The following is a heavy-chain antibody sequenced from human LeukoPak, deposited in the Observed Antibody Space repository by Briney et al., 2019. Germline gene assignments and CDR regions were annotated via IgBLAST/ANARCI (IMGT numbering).Heavy chain of an antibody. CDR3: ARERRGYYDSSGYYRDAFDI. V-gene: IGHV3-53*01. Sequence: PGGSLRLSCAASGFTFSSNYMSWVRQAPGKGLEWVSVIYSGGSTYYADSVKGRFTISRDNSKNTLYLQMNSLRAEDTAVYYCARERRGYYDSSGYYRDAFDIWGQGTMVTVSS. J-gene: IGHJ3*02. CDR2: IYSGGST. CDR1: GFTFSSNY. D-gene: IGHD3-22*01.